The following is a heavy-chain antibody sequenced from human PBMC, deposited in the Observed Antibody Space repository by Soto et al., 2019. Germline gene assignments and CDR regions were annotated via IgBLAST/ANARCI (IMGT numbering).Heavy chain of an antibody. CDR1: GFIFSSYT. CDR3: ARVYLRDPLIY. J-gene: IGHJ4*02. Sequence: EVQLVESGGGLVKPGGSLRLSCAASGFIFSSYTMNWVRQAPGKGLEWVSSISASSTYIYYADSLKGRFTISRDNAYNSLYLQMNSLRAEDTAVYYCARVYLRDPLIYWGQGTLVTVSS. V-gene: IGHV3-21*01. CDR2: ISASSTYI. D-gene: IGHD4-17*01.